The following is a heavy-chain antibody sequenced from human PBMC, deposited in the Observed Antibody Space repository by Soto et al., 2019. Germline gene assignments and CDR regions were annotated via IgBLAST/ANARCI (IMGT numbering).Heavy chain of an antibody. J-gene: IGHJ4*02. CDR1: GFTFSSYS. CDR3: AREFPGSSSWYGY. CDR2: DGSNK. V-gene: IGHV3-48*04. Sequence: PGGSLRLSCAASGFTFSSYSMNWVRQAPGKGLEWVSYDGSNKYYVDSVKGRFTISRDNAKNSLYLQMNSLRAEDTAVYYCAREFPGSSSWYGYWGQGTLVTVSS. D-gene: IGHD6-13*01.